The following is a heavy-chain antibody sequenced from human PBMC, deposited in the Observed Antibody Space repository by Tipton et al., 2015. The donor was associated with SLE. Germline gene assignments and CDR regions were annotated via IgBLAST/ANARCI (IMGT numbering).Heavy chain of an antibody. V-gene: IGHV1-18*01. CDR1: GYTFTSYG. CDR2: ISAYNGNT. Sequence: QLVQSGAEVKKPGASVKVSCKASGYTFTSYGISWVRQAPGQGLEWMGWISAYNGNTNYAQNLQGRVTLTTDASTSTAYMELRSLRSDDTAVYYCARDHPRYVLVAVVEPPFDVWGQGIMVTVSA. J-gene: IGHJ3*01. CDR3: ARDHPRYVLVAVVEPPFDV. D-gene: IGHD2-15*01.